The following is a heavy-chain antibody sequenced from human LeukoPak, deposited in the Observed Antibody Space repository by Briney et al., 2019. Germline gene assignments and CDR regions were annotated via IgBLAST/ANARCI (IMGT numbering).Heavy chain of an antibody. V-gene: IGHV1-18*01. CDR1: GYTFTSYG. CDR2: ISAYNGNT. CDR3: AREGDTAMGVVYYFDY. J-gene: IGHJ4*02. D-gene: IGHD5-18*01. Sequence: ASVKVSCKASGYTFTSYGISWVRQAPGQGLEWMGWISAYNGNTNYARKLQGRVTMTTDTSTSTAYMELRSLRSDDTAVYYCAREGDTAMGVVYYFDYWGQGTLVTVSS.